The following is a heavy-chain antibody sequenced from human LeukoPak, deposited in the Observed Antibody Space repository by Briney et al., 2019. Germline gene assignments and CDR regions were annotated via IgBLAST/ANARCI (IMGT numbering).Heavy chain of an antibody. V-gene: IGHV4-34*01. D-gene: IGHD3-3*01. CDR3: ARDSGVDFWSGYFYY. Sequence: SETLSLTCAVYGGSFSGYYWSWIRQPPGKGLEWIGEINHSGSTNYNPSLKSRVTISVDTSKNQFSLKLSSVTAADTAVYYCARDSGVDFWSGYFYYWGQGTLVTVSS. CDR2: INHSGST. CDR1: GGSFSGYY. J-gene: IGHJ4*02.